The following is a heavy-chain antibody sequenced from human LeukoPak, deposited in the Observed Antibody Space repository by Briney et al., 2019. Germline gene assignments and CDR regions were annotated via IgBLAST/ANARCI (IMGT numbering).Heavy chain of an antibody. J-gene: IGHJ4*02. D-gene: IGHD4-17*01. CDR2: INHSGST. CDR3: ANTHYGDYVLMG. V-gene: IGHV4-34*01. Sequence: SETLSLTCAVYGGSFSGYYWSWIRQPPGKGREWIGEINHSGSTNYNPSLKSRVTISVDTSKNQFSLNLSSGAAADTAVYYCANTHYGDYVLMGWGQGTLVTVSS. CDR1: GGSFSGYY.